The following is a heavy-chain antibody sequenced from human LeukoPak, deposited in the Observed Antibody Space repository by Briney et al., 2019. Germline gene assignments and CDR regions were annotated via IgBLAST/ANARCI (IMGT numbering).Heavy chain of an antibody. CDR3: TTDLGTYYHGSQRLIPIDY. J-gene: IGHJ4*02. D-gene: IGHD3-10*01. CDR2: IKSRTDGGTT. CDR1: GFNFNNAW. V-gene: IGHV3-15*07. Sequence: GGSLRLSCTTSGFNFNNAWMNWVRQAPGKGLEWVGRIKSRTDGGTTVYSAPVKGRFTISRDDSKSTLYLQMNSLKIEDTAVYYCTTDLGTYYHGSQRLIPIDYWGQGTLVTVSS.